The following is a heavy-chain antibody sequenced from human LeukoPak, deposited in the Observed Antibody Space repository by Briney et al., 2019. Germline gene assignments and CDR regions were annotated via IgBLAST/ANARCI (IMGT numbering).Heavy chain of an antibody. J-gene: IGHJ5*02. V-gene: IGHV1-2*02. Sequence: GASVKVSCKASGYTFTGYYMHWVRQAPGQGLGWMGWINPNSGGTNYAQKFQGRVTMTRDTSISTAYMELSRLRSDDTAVYYCARNPLRYFDWLSGGWFDPWGQGTLVTVSS. D-gene: IGHD3-9*01. CDR2: INPNSGGT. CDR1: GYTFTGYY. CDR3: ARNPLRYFDWLSGGWFDP.